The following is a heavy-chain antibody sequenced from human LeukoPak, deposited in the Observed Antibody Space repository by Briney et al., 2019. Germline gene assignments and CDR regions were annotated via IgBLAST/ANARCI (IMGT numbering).Heavy chain of an antibody. V-gene: IGHV3-7*01. Sequence: PGGSLRLSCAGSGFTFSTYWMSWVRQAPGKGLEWVANIKQDGSEKYYVDSVKGRFTISRDNAKNSLYLQMNSLRAEDTAVYYCARDRGSGWYYYYYMDVWGKGTTVTVSS. J-gene: IGHJ6*03. CDR2: IKQDGSEK. CDR3: ARDRGSGWYYYYYMDV. CDR1: GFTFSTYW. D-gene: IGHD6-19*01.